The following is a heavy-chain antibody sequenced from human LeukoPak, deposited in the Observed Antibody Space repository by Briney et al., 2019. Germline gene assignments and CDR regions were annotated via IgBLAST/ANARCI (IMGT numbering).Heavy chain of an antibody. J-gene: IGHJ4*02. CDR2: ISYDGSHK. V-gene: IGHV3-30-3*01. Sequence: GGALRLSCAASGFTFSSYALHGVGQAPGKGLGWVAVISYDGSHKYYADSVRGRFTISRDNSKNTLYLQMNSLRAEDTAVYYCAREGDYFDYWGQGTLVTVSS. CDR1: GFTFSSYA. D-gene: IGHD2-21*01. CDR3: AREGDYFDY.